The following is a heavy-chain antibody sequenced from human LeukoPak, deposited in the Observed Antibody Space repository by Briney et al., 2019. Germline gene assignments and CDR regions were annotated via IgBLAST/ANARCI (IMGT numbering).Heavy chain of an antibody. V-gene: IGHV3-23*01. J-gene: IGHJ4*02. D-gene: IGHD6-19*01. CDR3: AKVIAVAGTFDY. CDR2: ISASGGDT. Sequence: GGSLRLSCAASGFTFSMYAMSWVHQAPGKGLEWVSAISASGGDTYYADSVKGRFTISRDNSKNTLDLQMNSLRAEDTAVYYCAKVIAVAGTFDYWGQGTLVTVSS. CDR1: GFTFSMYA.